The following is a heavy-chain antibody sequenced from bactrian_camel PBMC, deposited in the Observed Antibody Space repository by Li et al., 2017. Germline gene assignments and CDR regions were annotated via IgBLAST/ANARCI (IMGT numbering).Heavy chain of an antibody. D-gene: IGHD3*01. CDR1: GLTFDGYS. J-gene: IGHJ4*01. CDR3: AADPWSPLPSIQDLGVSGNCSTF. V-gene: IGHV3S60*01. CDR2: VAEADGST. Sequence: HVQLVESGGGSVQAGGSLRLSCTASGLTFDGYSLGWFRQAPGTECELVSVAEADGSTYYANSVKGRFTISRDSAKNTAYLQMNSLKPEDTAVYYCAADPWSPLPSIQDLGVSGNCSTFWGQGTQVTVS.